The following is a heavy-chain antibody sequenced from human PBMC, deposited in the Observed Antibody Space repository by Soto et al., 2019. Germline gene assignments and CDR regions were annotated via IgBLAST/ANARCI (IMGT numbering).Heavy chain of an antibody. J-gene: IGHJ5*02. CDR2: ISYSGST. Sequence: SETLSLTCTVSRGSINSHYWSWIRQSPGKGLEYIGYISYSGSTNYNPSLKSRLTISVDTSKNQFSLKLTSVTAADTAVYYCAKDHLDSGYDDFLIWFDPWGQGTLVTVSS. CDR1: RGSINSHY. CDR3: AKDHLDSGYDDFLIWFDP. V-gene: IGHV4-59*11. D-gene: IGHD5-12*01.